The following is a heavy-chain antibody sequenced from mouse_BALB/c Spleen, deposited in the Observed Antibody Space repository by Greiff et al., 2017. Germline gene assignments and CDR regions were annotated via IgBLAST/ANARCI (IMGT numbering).Heavy chain of an antibody. J-gene: IGHJ2*01. V-gene: IGHV5-6-5*01. CDR3: ARGAYDYDYFDY. D-gene: IGHD2-4*01. CDR2: ISSGGST. CDR1: GFTFSSYA. Sequence: EVMLVESGGGLVKPGGSLKLSCAASGFTFSSYAMSWVRQTPEKRLEWVASISSGGSTYYPDSVKGRFTISRDNARNILYLQMSSLRSEDTAMYYCARGAYDYDYFDYWGQGTTLTVSS.